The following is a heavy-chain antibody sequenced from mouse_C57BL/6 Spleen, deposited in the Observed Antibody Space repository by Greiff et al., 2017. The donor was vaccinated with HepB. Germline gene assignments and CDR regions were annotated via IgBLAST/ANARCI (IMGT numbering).Heavy chain of an antibody. Sequence: EVQLVESGEGLVKPGGSLKLSCAASGFTFSSYAMSWVRQTPEKRLEWVAYISSGGDYIYYADTVKGRFTISRDNARNTLYLQMSSLKSEDTAMYYCTSKTAQATLFAYWGQGTLVTVSA. D-gene: IGHD3-2*02. CDR2: ISSGGDYI. CDR3: TSKTAQATLFAY. CDR1: GFTFSSYA. J-gene: IGHJ3*01. V-gene: IGHV5-9-1*02.